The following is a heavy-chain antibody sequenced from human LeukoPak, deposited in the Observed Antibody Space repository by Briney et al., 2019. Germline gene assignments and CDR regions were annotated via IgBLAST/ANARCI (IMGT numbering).Heavy chain of an antibody. Sequence: PSETLSLTCTVSGGSMTSGSYYWSWIRQPAGKGLEWIGRIYTSGSSNYNPSLKSRVTISVDTSKNQFSLKLSSVTAADTAVYYCARGGYYGSGNDFRFDPWGQGTQVTVSS. J-gene: IGHJ5*02. CDR3: ARGGYYGSGNDFRFDP. V-gene: IGHV4-61*02. CDR1: GGSMTSGSYY. D-gene: IGHD3-10*01. CDR2: IYTSGSS.